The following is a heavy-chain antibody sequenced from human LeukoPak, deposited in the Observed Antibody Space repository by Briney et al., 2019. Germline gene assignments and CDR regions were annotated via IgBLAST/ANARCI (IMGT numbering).Heavy chain of an antibody. CDR2: IYSSGST. V-gene: IGHV4-4*07. CDR1: GGSISYYY. Sequence: SETLSLTCTVSGGSISYYYWSWIRQPAGQGLEWIGRIYSSGSTNYNPSLKSRVTMSVDTSKNHFSLKVSAVTAADTAVYYCAREQYGVLTVYQANYDYWGQGILVTVSS. J-gene: IGHJ4*02. CDR3: AREQYGVLTVYQANYDY. D-gene: IGHD3-9*01.